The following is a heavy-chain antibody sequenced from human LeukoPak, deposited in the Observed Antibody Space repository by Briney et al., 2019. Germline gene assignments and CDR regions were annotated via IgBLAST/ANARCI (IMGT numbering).Heavy chain of an antibody. V-gene: IGHV4-59*01. CDR2: IYYSGST. D-gene: IGHD1-26*01. CDR3: ARDRRSGSYYKAQWFDP. CDR1: GGSISSYY. Sequence: SETLSLTCTGSGGSISSYYWSWIRQPPGKGLVWIGYIYYSGSTNYNPSLKSRVTISVDTSKNQFSLKLSSVTAADTAVYYCARDRRSGSYYKAQWFDPWGQGTLVTVSS. J-gene: IGHJ5*02.